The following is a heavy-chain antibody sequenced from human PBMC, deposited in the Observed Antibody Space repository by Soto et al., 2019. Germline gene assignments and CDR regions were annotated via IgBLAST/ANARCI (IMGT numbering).Heavy chain of an antibody. Sequence: EVQLLESGGALVQPGGSLRLFCAASGFTFSNYVMTWVRLAPGEGLEWVSTVTVDGATYFGNTVKGRFTMSRDISKSTVYLQMDSLRAEDTAIYYCARTDRYNSRSTGWANRFDSWGQGTLVTVSS. D-gene: IGHD1-20*01. CDR1: GFTFSNYV. J-gene: IGHJ4*02. CDR3: ARTDRYNSRSTGWANRFDS. V-gene: IGHV3-23*01. CDR2: VTVDGAT.